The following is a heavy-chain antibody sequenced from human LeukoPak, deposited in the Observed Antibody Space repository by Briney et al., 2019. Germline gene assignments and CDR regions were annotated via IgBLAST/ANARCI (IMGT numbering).Heavy chain of an antibody. CDR1: GFTYNSYW. D-gene: IGHD6-19*01. Sequence: GGSLRLSCAGSGFTYNSYWMSWVRQAPGKGLEWVANIKQDGSEKYYVDSVKGRFTISRDNAKNSLYLQMNSLRAEDTAVYYCARGQWLSNDAFDIWGQGTMVTVSS. J-gene: IGHJ3*02. V-gene: IGHV3-7*01. CDR2: IKQDGSEK. CDR3: ARGQWLSNDAFDI.